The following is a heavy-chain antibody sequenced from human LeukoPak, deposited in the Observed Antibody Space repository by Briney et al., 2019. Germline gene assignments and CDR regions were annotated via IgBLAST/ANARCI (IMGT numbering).Heavy chain of an antibody. J-gene: IGHJ5*02. CDR1: GGSISSYY. CDR3: ARASRRDYVWGSYRYNWFDP. Sequence: SETLSLTCTVSGGSISSYYWSWIRQPPGKGLEWIGYIYYSGSTNYNPSLKSRVTISVDTSKNQFSLKLSSVTAADTAVYYCARASRRDYVWGSYRYNWFDPWGQGTLVTVSS. CDR2: IYYSGST. D-gene: IGHD3-16*02. V-gene: IGHV4-59*12.